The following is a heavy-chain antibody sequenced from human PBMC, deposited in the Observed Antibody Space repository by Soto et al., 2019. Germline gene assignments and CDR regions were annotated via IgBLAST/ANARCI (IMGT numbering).Heavy chain of an antibody. D-gene: IGHD1-7*01. CDR3: ARHGRRGTTEKNWFDP. CDR1: GGSISSGGYS. CDR2: IYHSGST. V-gene: IGHV4-30-2*01. Sequence: QLQLQESGSGLVKPSQTLSLTCAVSGGSISSGGYSWSWIRQPPGKGLEWIGYIYHSGSTYYNPSLKSRVTISVDRSKNQFSLKLSSVTAADTAVYYCARHGRRGTTEKNWFDPWGQGTLVSVSS. J-gene: IGHJ5*02.